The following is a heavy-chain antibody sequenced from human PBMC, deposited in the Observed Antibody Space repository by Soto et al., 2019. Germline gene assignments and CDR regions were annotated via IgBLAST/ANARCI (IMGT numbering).Heavy chain of an antibody. J-gene: IGHJ6*02. Sequence: QVHLMQSGAEVKKPGASVKVSCKASGYTFTTYGISWVRQAPGLGLEWIGWISPYNDDTVYAQNLQGRVTMTTDTSARIAYMQLRRLTPDDTAVYFCAREGFYAGSGKYSYDYSAPRYYGMDVWGQVITATVSS. CDR1: GYTFTTYG. D-gene: IGHD5-18*01. V-gene: IGHV1-18*01. CDR2: ISPYNDDT. CDR3: AREGFYAGSGKYSYDYSAPRYYGMDV.